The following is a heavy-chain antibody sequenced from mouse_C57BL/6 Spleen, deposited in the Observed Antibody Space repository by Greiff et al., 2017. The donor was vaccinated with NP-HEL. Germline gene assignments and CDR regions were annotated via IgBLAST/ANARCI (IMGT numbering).Heavy chain of an antibody. CDR1: GYAFSSSW. D-gene: IGHD2-3*01. CDR2: IYPGDGDT. V-gene: IGHV1-82*01. J-gene: IGHJ4*01. Sequence: QVQLQQSGPELVKPGASVKISCKASGYAFSSSWMNWVKQRPGKGLEWIGRIYPGDGDTNYNGKFKGKATLTADKSSSTAYMQLSSLTSEDAAVYFCASPLCGYYGVLDYWGQGTSVTVSS. CDR3: ASPLCGYYGVLDY.